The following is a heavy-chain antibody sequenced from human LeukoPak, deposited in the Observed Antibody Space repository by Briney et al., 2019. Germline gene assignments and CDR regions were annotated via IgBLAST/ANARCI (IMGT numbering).Heavy chain of an antibody. CDR3: ARETPPRRGAPAGVLFPD. Sequence: ASVKVSCKASGYTFTGYYIQWERQAPRLGLEWVGWINPNSGVTKSAQRFQGRDTMTSDTSITTAYMELSRLRSDDTAVYYCARETPPRRGAPAGVLFPDWGHGTLVTVAS. D-gene: IGHD4-23*01. CDR2: INPNSGVT. V-gene: IGHV1-2*02. J-gene: IGHJ4*01. CDR1: GYTFTGYY.